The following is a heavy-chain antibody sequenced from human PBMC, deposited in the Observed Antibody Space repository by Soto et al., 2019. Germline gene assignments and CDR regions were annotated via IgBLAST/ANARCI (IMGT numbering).Heavy chain of an antibody. V-gene: IGHV1-2*02. D-gene: IGHD2-2*02. J-gene: IGHJ4*02. Sequence: GASVKVSCKASGYTFTGYYMHWVRQAPGQGLEWMGWINPNSGGTNYAQKFQGRVTMTRDTSISTAYMELSRLGSDDTAVYYCARTKYCSSTSCYNRPFDYWGQGNLVTVS. CDR1: GYTFTGYY. CDR2: INPNSGGT. CDR3: ARTKYCSSTSCYNRPFDY.